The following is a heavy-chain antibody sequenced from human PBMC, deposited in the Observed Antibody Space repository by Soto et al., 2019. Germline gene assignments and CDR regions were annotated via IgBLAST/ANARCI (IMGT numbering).Heavy chain of an antibody. V-gene: IGHV4-34*01. CDR3: VRGDKGGFDL. CDR2: INHSGST. J-gene: IGHJ3*01. Sequence: SETLCLTCAVYGGSFSGYYWSWIRQPPGKGLEWIGEINHSGSTNYNPSLKSRVTISVDTSKNQFSLKLSSVTAADTAVYYCVRGDKGGFDLWGQGTTVTVSS. D-gene: IGHD2-15*01. CDR1: GGSFSGYY.